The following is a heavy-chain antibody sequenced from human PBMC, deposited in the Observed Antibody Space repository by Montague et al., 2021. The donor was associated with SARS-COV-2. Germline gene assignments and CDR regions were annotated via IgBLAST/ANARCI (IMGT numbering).Heavy chain of an antibody. Sequence: SEILSLTCAVSGGSISSSNWWSWVRQPPGKGLVWIVEIYHSGSTNYNPSLKSRATISVDKSKNQFSLKLSSVTAADTAVYYCARMALASSSSDFDYWGQGTLVTVSS. CDR2: IYHSGST. CDR3: ARMALASSSSDFDY. V-gene: IGHV4-4*02. J-gene: IGHJ4*02. D-gene: IGHD6-6*01. CDR1: GGSISSSNW.